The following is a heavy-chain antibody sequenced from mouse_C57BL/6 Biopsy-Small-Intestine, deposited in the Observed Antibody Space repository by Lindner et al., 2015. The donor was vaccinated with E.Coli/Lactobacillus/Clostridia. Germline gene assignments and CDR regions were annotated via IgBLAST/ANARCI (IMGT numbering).Heavy chain of an antibody. J-gene: IGHJ2*01. CDR2: IWAGGST. D-gene: IGHD2-1*01. Sequence: VQLQESGPVLVAPSQSLSITCTISGFSLTSYGVHWIRQPPGKGLEWLGVIWAGGSTNYNSALMSRLNISRDKSKSQVFLKMNSLQTDDTAIYYCAKHYSDYFDYWGQGTTLTVSS. V-gene: IGHV2-9*01. CDR1: GFSLTSYG. CDR3: AKHYSDYFDY.